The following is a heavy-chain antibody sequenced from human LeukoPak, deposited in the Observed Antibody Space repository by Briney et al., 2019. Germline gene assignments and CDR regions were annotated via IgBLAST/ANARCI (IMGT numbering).Heavy chain of an antibody. D-gene: IGHD1-26*01. CDR1: GFTFSNYN. CDR2: VSSSSSYI. V-gene: IGHV3-21*01. CDR3: ARDLVVATNLPFDY. J-gene: IGHJ4*02. Sequence: GGSLRLSCAASGFTFSNYNMNWVRQAPGKGLEWVSSVSSSSSYIYYADSVKGRFTISRDNAKNSLYLQMNSLRADDTAVYYCARDLVVATNLPFDYWGQGTLVTVSS.